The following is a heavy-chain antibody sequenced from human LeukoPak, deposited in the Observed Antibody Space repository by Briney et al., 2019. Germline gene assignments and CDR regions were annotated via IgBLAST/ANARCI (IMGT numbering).Heavy chain of an antibody. CDR2: INPNSGGT. D-gene: IGHD3-3*01. CDR3: ARGPFWSGYYGDY. J-gene: IGHJ4*02. Sequence: ASVKVSRKASGYTFTSYGMSWVRQAPGQGLEWVGWINPNSGGTNYAQKFQGRVTMTRDTSISTVYMELSRLRSDDTAVYYCARGPFWSGYYGDYWGQGTLVTVSS. V-gene: IGHV1-2*02. CDR1: GYTFTSYG.